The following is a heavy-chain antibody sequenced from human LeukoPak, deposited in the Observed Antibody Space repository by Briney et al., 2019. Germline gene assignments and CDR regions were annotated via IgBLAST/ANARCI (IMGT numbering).Heavy chain of an antibody. J-gene: IGHJ4*02. V-gene: IGHV3-23*01. Sequence: GGSLRLSCAASGFTFSSYAMRWVRQAPGKGLEWVSTISGSGGSTYYADSVKGRFTISRDNSKNTLYLQMNSLRAEDTAVYYCAKDRRGRGPFDYWGQGTLVTVSS. CDR3: AKDRRGRGPFDY. CDR1: GFTFSSYA. CDR2: ISGSGGST. D-gene: IGHD5-12*01.